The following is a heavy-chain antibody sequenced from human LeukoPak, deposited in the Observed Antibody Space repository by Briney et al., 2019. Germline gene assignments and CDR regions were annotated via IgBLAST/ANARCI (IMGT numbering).Heavy chain of an antibody. CDR3: ATDFRAGVIYAFDF. V-gene: IGHV1-24*01. D-gene: IGHD3-22*01. Sequence: RGASVKVSCKVSGYSLNTLSIHWVRQASGKGLEWLGHVDSEDGETKYAQRFQGRVTMTEDTSTDTAYMELSSLTSEDTAVYYCATDFRAGVIYAFDFWGQGTMVDVSS. J-gene: IGHJ3*01. CDR1: GYSLNTLS. CDR2: VDSEDGET.